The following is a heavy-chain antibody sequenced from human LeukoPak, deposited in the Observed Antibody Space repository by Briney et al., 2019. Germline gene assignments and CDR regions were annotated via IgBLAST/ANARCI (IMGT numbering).Heavy chain of an antibody. D-gene: IGHD5-18*01. V-gene: IGHV3-23*01. CDR3: AKGSYGRFDY. CDR1: GFTFSNAW. Sequence: GGSLRLSCAASGFTFSNAWMSWVRQAPGKGLEWVSAISGSGGSTYYADSVKGRFTISRDDSKNTLYLQMNSLRAEDTAVYYCAKGSYGRFDYWGQGTLVTVSS. J-gene: IGHJ4*02. CDR2: ISGSGGST.